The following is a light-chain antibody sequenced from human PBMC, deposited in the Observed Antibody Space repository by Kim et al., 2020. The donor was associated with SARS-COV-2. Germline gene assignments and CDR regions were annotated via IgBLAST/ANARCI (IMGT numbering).Light chain of an antibody. CDR2: AAS. Sequence: DIQMTQSPSSVPASVGDRVTITCRASQDIGRWLAWYQQKPGKAPKLLIFAASSLQTGVPSRFSGSGSGTDFTLTIYSLQPEDFATDYCQQANSFPLTFGGGTKVDIK. V-gene: IGKV1-12*01. CDR3: QQANSFPLT. CDR1: QDIGRW. J-gene: IGKJ4*01.